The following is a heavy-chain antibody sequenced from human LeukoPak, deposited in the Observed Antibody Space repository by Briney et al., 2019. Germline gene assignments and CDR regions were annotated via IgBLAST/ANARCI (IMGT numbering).Heavy chain of an antibody. J-gene: IGHJ4*02. CDR2: INPNSGNT. CDR3: ARTPTYYYGSGSHPSDY. V-gene: IGHV1-8*03. D-gene: IGHD3-10*01. Sequence: GASVKVSCKASGYTFTGYYMHWVRQAPGQGLEWMGWINPNSGNTGYAQKFQGRVTITRNTSISTAYMELSSLRSEDTAVYYCARTPTYYYGSGSHPSDYWGQGTLVTVSS. CDR1: GYTFTGYY.